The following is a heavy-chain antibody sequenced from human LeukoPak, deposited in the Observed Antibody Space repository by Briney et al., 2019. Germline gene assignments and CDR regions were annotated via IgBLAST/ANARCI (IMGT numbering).Heavy chain of an antibody. Sequence: GGSLRLSCAASGFTFSSYAMHWVRQAPGKGLEWVAVISYDGSNKYYADSVKGRFTISRDNSKNTLYLQMNSLRAEDTAVYYCANLGGGYCSSTSCYTRDAFDIWGQGTMVTVSS. CDR3: ANLGGGYCSSTSCYTRDAFDI. CDR1: GFTFSSYA. J-gene: IGHJ3*02. D-gene: IGHD2-2*02. V-gene: IGHV3-30*04. CDR2: ISYDGSNK.